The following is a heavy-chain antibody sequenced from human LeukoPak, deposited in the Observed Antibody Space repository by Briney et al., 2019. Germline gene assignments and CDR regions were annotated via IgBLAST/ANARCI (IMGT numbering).Heavy chain of an antibody. CDR1: GYTFTRYY. J-gene: IGHJ5*02. D-gene: IGHD3-3*01. V-gene: IGHV1-2*02. Sequence: ASVKVSCKASGYTFTRYYMHWVRQAPGQGLEWMGWINPNSGGTNYAQKFQGRVTMTRDTSISTAYMELSRLRSDDTAVYYCGREGADSFWSGYSNWFDPWGEGTLVTVSP. CDR2: INPNSGGT. CDR3: GREGADSFWSGYSNWFDP.